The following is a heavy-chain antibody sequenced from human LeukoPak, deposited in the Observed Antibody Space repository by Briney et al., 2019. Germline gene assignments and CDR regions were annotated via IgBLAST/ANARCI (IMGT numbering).Heavy chain of an antibody. CDR3: ARDYSMVLDY. Sequence: GGSLRLSCAASGFTFSSYEMNWVRQAPGKGLEWVSYIRSSGSTIYYADSVKGRFTISRDNAKNSLYLQMNSLRAEDAAVYYCARDYSMVLDYWGQGTLVTVSS. CDR1: GFTFSSYE. J-gene: IGHJ4*02. D-gene: IGHD2/OR15-2a*01. V-gene: IGHV3-48*03. CDR2: IRSSGSTI.